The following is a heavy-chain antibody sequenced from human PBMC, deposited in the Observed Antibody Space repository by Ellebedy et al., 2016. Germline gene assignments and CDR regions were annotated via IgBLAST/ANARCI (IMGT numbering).Heavy chain of an antibody. CDR3: ARDLKSGWLDY. Sequence: ASVKVSCKASGYTFTSYYMHWVRQAPGQGLEWMGIINPSGGSTSYAQKLQGRVTMTRDTSTSTVYMEQSSLRSEDTAVYYCARDLKSGWLDYWGQGTLVTVSS. D-gene: IGHD6-19*01. CDR1: GYTFTSYY. V-gene: IGHV1-46*04. J-gene: IGHJ4*02. CDR2: INPSGGST.